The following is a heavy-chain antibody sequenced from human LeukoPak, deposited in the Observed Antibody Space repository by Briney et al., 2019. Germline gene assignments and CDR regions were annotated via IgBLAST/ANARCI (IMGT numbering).Heavy chain of an antibody. CDR3: ARLGYYYDSSGFSYYYYYMDV. CDR2: ISAYNGNT. D-gene: IGHD3-22*01. V-gene: IGHV1-18*01. CDR1: GYTFTSYG. J-gene: IGHJ6*03. Sequence: GASVKVSCKASGYTFTSYGISWVRQAPGQGLEWMGWISAYNGNTNYAQKLQGRVTMTTDTSTSTAYMELRSLRSDDTAVYYCARLGYYYDSSGFSYYYYYMDVWGKGTTVTVSS.